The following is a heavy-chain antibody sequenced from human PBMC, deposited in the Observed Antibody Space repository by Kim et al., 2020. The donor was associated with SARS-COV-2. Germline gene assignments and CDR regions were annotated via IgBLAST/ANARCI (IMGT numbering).Heavy chain of an antibody. CDR3: ARRGYNAGPKSYFDY. J-gene: IGHJ4*02. V-gene: IGHV5-51*01. D-gene: IGHD1-20*01. Sequence: SFQGQVTISADKSISTAYLQWNSLKASDTAMYYCARRGYNAGPKSYFDYWGQGTLVTVSS.